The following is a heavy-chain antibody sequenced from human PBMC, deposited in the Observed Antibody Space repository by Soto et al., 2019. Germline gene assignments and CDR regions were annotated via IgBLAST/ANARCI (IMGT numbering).Heavy chain of an antibody. CDR2: ISYDGSNK. Sequence: GVSLRLSCAASGFTFSSYGMHWVRQAPGKGLEWVAVISYDGSNKYYADSVKGRFTISRDNSKNTLYLQMNSLRAEDTAVYYCARSQGSNWFDPWGQGTLVTVSS. CDR3: ARSQGSNWFDP. D-gene: IGHD3-10*01. V-gene: IGHV3-30*03. CDR1: GFTFSSYG. J-gene: IGHJ5*02.